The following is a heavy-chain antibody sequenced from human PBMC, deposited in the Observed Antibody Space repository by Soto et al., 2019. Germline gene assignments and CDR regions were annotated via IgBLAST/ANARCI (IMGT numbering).Heavy chain of an antibody. Sequence: QVQVVESGGGVVQPGRSLRLSCAASGFTFRTYAMHWVRQAPGKGLEWVAVISHDGINTDYGDSVKGLFTISRDNSKSTLSLQMNSLRPEDTGVYYCAKDAGSTEYFFASWGQGTLVSVSS. CDR3: AKDAGSTEYFFAS. CDR1: GFTFRTYA. J-gene: IGHJ4*02. CDR2: ISHDGINT. V-gene: IGHV3-30*18.